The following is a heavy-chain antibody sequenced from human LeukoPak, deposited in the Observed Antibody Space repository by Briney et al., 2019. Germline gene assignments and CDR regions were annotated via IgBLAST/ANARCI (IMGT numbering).Heavy chain of an antibody. Sequence: SETLSLTCTVSGGSISSYYWSWIRPPPGKGLEWIGYIYYSGSTNYNPSPKSRVTISVDTSKNQFSLKLGSVTAADTAVYYCARFDSSGWYYFDYWGQGTLVTVSS. CDR1: GGSISSYY. J-gene: IGHJ4*02. D-gene: IGHD6-19*01. CDR2: IYYSGST. CDR3: ARFDSSGWYYFDY. V-gene: IGHV4-59*01.